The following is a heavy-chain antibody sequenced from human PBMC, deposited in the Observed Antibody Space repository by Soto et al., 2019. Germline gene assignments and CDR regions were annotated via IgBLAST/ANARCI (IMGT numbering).Heavy chain of an antibody. V-gene: IGHV1-69*13. J-gene: IGHJ4*02. CDR1: GGTFSSYA. Sequence: GASVKVSCKASGGTFSSYAISWVRQAPGQGLEWMGGIIPIFGTANYAQKFQGRVTITADESTSTAYMELSSLRSEDTAVYYCATSNYYDSSGYYRLWDYWGQGTLVTVSS. D-gene: IGHD3-22*01. CDR3: ATSNYYDSSGYYRLWDY. CDR2: IIPIFGTA.